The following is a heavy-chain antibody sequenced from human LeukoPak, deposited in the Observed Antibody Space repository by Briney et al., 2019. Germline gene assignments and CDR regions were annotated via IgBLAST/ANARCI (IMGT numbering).Heavy chain of an antibody. CDR1: GFSFSSYA. V-gene: IGHV3-23*01. CDR2: IRDSGGST. J-gene: IGHJ3*01. D-gene: IGHD6-13*01. Sequence: PGGSLRLSCAASGFSFSSYAMRWVRQAPGKGRECVASIRDSGGSTHYADSVKGRFTISRDNSKNTLYLQMNSLRAEDTAVYYCARDQYSSTWYRGAFDVWGQGTMVSVSS. CDR3: ARDQYSSTWYRGAFDV.